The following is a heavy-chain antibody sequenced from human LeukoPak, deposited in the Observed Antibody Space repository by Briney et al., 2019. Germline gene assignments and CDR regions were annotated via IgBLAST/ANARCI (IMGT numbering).Heavy chain of an antibody. J-gene: IGHJ4*02. CDR2: INPNSGGT. CDR3: ARVAGRWLQPHDY. D-gene: IGHD5-24*01. CDR1: GYTFTGYY. Sequence: ASVKVSCKASGYTFTGYYMHWVRQAPGQGLEWMGWINPNSGGTNYAQKFQGRVTMTRDTSISTAYMELSRLRSDDTAVYYCARVAGRWLQPHDYWGQGTLVTVSS. V-gene: IGHV1-2*02.